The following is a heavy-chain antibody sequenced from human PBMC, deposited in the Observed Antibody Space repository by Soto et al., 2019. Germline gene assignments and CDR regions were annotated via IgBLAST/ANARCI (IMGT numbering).Heavy chain of an antibody. V-gene: IGHV4-39*01. Sequence: SETLSVTCSVSGGSISSSSYYWGGIRQPPGKVLDWIGSIYYSGVTYYNPSLKSRVTISVDTSKNQFSLKLSSVTAADTAVYYCARHYMYGDPLHFDYWGQGTLVTVSS. CDR3: ARHYMYGDPLHFDY. CDR1: GGSISSSSYY. CDR2: IYYSGVT. D-gene: IGHD4-17*01. J-gene: IGHJ4*02.